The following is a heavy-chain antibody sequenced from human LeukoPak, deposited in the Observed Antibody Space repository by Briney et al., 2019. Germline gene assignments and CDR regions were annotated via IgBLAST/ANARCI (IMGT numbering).Heavy chain of an antibody. Sequence: GGSLRLSCAAAGFTFNNYAMSRVRHAPGKGLEWVSAISGSGGSTYYADSVKGRFTISRDNSKNTLYLQMNSLRADDTAVYYCAKGGGIQLWLNAMDVWGQGTTVTVSS. CDR3: AKGGGIQLWLNAMDV. D-gene: IGHD5-18*01. CDR1: GFTFNNYA. V-gene: IGHV3-23*01. J-gene: IGHJ6*02. CDR2: ISGSGGST.